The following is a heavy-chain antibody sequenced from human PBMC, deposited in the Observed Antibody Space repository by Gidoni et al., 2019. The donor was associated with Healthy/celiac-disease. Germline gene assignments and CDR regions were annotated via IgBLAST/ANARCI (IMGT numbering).Heavy chain of an antibody. CDR3: AKEGVSSSGRGYYGMDV. CDR2: ISGSGGSR. Sequence: EVQLLESGGGLVQPGESLGLSCAASGFTFGSHAMGWVTQAPGKGLGWVSAISGSGGSRYYADSVKGRLNISRDNSKNTLYLQMNSLRAEDTAVYYCAKEGVSSSGRGYYGMDVWGQGTTVTVSS. CDR1: GFTFGSHA. V-gene: IGHV3-23*01. J-gene: IGHJ6*02. D-gene: IGHD6-6*01.